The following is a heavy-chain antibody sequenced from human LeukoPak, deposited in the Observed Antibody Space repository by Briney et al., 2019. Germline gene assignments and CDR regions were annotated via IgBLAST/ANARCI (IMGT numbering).Heavy chain of an antibody. CDR1: GFTLSDYW. Sequence: PGGSLRLSCAASGFTLSDYWMHWVRQAPGKGLVWVSRINSDGSSTNYADSVKGRFTIARDNAKNTLYLQMNSLRVEDTAVYYCARDSAASDDFWSGYGQDYWGQGTLVTVSS. D-gene: IGHD3-3*01. CDR2: INSDGSST. V-gene: IGHV3-74*01. J-gene: IGHJ4*02. CDR3: ARDSAASDDFWSGYGQDY.